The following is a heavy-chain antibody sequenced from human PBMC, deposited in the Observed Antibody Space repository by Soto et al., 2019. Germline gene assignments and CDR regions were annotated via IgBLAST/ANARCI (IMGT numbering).Heavy chain of an antibody. CDR3: ARGATYDTSFRSAFDI. Sequence: QVQLQQWGAGLLKPSETLSLTCAVYGGSFSGYYWSWIRQPPGKGLEWIGEINHSGSTNYNPSLKTRVTMSVDTSKNQFSLTLSSVTAADTAVYYCARGATYDTSFRSAFDIWGQGTMVTVSS. V-gene: IGHV4-34*01. J-gene: IGHJ3*02. CDR2: INHSGST. D-gene: IGHD2-2*01. CDR1: GGSFSGYY.